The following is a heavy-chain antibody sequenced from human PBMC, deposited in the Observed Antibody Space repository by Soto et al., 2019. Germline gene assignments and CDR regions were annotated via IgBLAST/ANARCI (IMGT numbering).Heavy chain of an antibody. D-gene: IGHD6-13*01. J-gene: IGHJ4*02. Sequence: SVKVSCKASGGTFSSYAISWVRQAPGQGLEWMGGIIPIFGTANYAQKFQGRVTITADESTSTAYMELSSLRSEDTAVYYCAAILAGAAAAADYWGQGTLVTVSS. V-gene: IGHV1-69*13. CDR2: IIPIFGTA. CDR3: AAILAGAAAAADY. CDR1: GGTFSSYA.